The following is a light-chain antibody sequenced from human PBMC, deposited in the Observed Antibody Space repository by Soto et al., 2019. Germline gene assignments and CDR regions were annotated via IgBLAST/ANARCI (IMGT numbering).Light chain of an antibody. Sequence: ALTQPASVSGSPGQSITFSCTGTSNDIGGYNYVSWYQQHPGKAPKLMIFDVSNRPSGVSYRFSGSKSGNTASLTISGLQAEDEADYYCSSYTSSSTLLFGGGTKVTVL. CDR1: SNDIGGYNY. V-gene: IGLV2-14*01. J-gene: IGLJ2*01. CDR2: DVS. CDR3: SSYTSSSTLL.